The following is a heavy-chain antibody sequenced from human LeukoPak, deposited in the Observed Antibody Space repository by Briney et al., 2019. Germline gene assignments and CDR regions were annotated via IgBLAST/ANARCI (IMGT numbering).Heavy chain of an antibody. V-gene: IGHV3-7*01. D-gene: IGHD3-22*01. CDR3: ASQGEYYDRHVDY. CDR1: GFTFSSFA. Sequence: GGSLRLSCAASGFTFSSFAIHWVRQAPGKGLEWVANVKQDGSAKYYVDSVKGRFTISRDNAKNSLYLQMNSLRAEDTAVYYCASQGEYYDRHVDYWGQGTLVTVSS. CDR2: VKQDGSAK. J-gene: IGHJ4*02.